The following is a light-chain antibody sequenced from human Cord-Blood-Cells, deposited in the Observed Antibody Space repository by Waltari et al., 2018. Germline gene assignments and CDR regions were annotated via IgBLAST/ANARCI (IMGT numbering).Light chain of an antibody. V-gene: IGKV3-20*01. CDR2: GAS. CDR1: QSVSSSY. J-gene: IGKJ1*01. Sequence: EIVLTQSPGILSLSPGERATLSCRDSQSVSSSYLDRYQQKPGQAPRLLIYGASSRAAGIPDRFSGSGSETDFTLTISRREPEDFAVYYCQQYGSSWTFSQGTKVEIK. CDR3: QQYGSSWT.